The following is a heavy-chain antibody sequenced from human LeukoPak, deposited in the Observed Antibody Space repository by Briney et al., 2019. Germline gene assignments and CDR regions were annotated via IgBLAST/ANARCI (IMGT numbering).Heavy chain of an antibody. CDR3: AKDIEAAAGTTFDY. Sequence: GGSLRLSCAASGFTFDDYAMHWVRQAPGRGLEWVSGISWNSGSIGYADSVKGRFTISRDNAKNSLYLQMNSLRVEDTALYYCAKDIEAAAGTTFDYWGQGTLVTVSS. CDR1: GFTFDDYA. V-gene: IGHV3-9*01. CDR2: ISWNSGSI. D-gene: IGHD6-13*01. J-gene: IGHJ4*02.